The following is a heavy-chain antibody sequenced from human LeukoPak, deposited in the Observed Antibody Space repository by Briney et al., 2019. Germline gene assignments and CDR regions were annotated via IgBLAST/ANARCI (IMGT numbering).Heavy chain of an antibody. CDR1: GYTFTSYG. Sequence: ASVKVSCKASGYTFTSYGIIWVRQAPGQGLEWMGIINPSGGSTSYAQKFQGRVTMTRDTSTSTVYMELSSLRSEDTAVYYCARGEFGYSSGWSQYEFDYWGQGTLVTVSS. V-gene: IGHV1-46*01. D-gene: IGHD6-19*01. J-gene: IGHJ4*02. CDR2: INPSGGST. CDR3: ARGEFGYSSGWSQYEFDY.